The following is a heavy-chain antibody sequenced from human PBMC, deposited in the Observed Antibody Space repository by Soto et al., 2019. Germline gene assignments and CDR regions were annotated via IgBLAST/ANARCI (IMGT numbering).Heavy chain of an antibody. CDR1: GFTFSSYA. D-gene: IGHD4-17*01. CDR2: ISYDGSNK. Sequence: QVQLVESGGGVVQPGRSLRLSCAASGFTFSSYAMHWVRQAPGKGLEGVAVISYDGSNKYYADSVKGRFTISRDNSKNTLYLQMNSLRAEDTAVYYCARNLDTVTTWSWFDPWGQGTLVTVSS. CDR3: ARNLDTVTTWSWFDP. J-gene: IGHJ5*02. V-gene: IGHV3-30-3*01.